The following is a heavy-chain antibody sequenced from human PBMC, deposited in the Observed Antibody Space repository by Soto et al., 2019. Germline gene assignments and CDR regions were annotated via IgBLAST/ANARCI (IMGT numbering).Heavy chain of an antibody. V-gene: IGHV3-13*05. J-gene: IGHJ4*02. CDR1: GFTFRNYD. D-gene: IGHD4-17*01. CDR3: AKDHLLTTVTTVGD. Sequence: EVQLVESGGGLVQPGGSLRLSCEASGFTFRNYDMHWVRQGTGKGLEWVSGISAAGDPDYADSVEGRFTISRENAQNSFFLQMDSLRVEDTAVYYCAKDHLLTTVTTVGDWGQGTLVTVSS. CDR2: ISAAGDP.